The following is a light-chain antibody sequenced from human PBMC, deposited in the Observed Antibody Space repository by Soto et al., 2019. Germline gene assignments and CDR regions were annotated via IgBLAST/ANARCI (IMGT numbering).Light chain of an antibody. V-gene: IGKV1-9*01. Sequence: DIQLTQSPSFLSASVGDRVTITCRASQGIGSYLAWYQQKPGKAPKLLIYAASTLQSGVPSRFSGSGSGTEFTLTISSLQPEDFATYYCQHYNSYSEAFGQGTKVDIK. CDR1: QGIGSY. J-gene: IGKJ1*01. CDR2: AAS. CDR3: QHYNSYSEA.